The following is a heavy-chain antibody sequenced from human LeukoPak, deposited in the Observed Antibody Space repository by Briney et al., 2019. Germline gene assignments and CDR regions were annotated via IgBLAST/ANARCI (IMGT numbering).Heavy chain of an antibody. V-gene: IGHV1-18*01. D-gene: IGHD3-3*01. CDR3: ARDELYYADTNLKPPEY. CDR1: GYTFTDYG. CDR2: ISGYNGNT. Sequence: GASVKVSCKASGYTFTDYGRSWVRQAPGQGLEWMGWISGYNGNTIYAERLQGRVTLTTDTSTTTAYMELRSLRSDDTAVYFCARDELYYADTNLKPPEYWGQGTLVTVST. J-gene: IGHJ4*02.